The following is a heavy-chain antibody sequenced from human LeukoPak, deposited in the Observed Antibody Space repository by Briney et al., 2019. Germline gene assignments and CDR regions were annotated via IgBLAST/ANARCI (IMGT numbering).Heavy chain of an antibody. CDR1: GYTFTSYA. V-gene: IGHV1-3*03. CDR2: INAGNGNT. J-gene: IGHJ5*02. CDR3: ASRRMSSTGWFVGWFDP. Sequence: GASVKVSCKASGYTFTSYAMHWVRQAPGQRLEWMGWINAGNGNTKYSQEFQGRVTITRDTSASTAYMELSSLRSEDTAMYYCASRRMSSTGWFVGWFDPWGQGTLVTVSS. D-gene: IGHD6-19*01.